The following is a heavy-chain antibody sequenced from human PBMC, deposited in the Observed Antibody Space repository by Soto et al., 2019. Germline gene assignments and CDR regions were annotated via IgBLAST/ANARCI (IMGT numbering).Heavy chain of an antibody. J-gene: IGHJ4*02. CDR3: ARDLGGSYYAPVDY. V-gene: IGHV1-18*01. CDR1: GYTFTSYG. D-gene: IGHD1-26*01. CDR2: ISAYNGNT. Sequence: QVQLVQSGAEVKKPGASVKVSCKASGYTFTSYGISWVRQAPGQGLEWMGWISAYNGNTKYAQKLQGRVTTTTDTXXSTAYMEPRSLRSDDTAVYYCARDLGGSYYAPVDYWGQGTLVTVSS.